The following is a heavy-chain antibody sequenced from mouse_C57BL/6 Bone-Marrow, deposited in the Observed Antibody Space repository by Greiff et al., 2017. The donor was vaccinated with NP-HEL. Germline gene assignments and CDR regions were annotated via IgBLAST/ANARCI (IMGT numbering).Heavy chain of an antibody. V-gene: IGHV4-1*01. J-gene: IGHJ4*01. D-gene: IGHD1-1*01. Sequence: EVKLMESGGGLVQPGGSLKLSCAASGIDFSRYGMSWVRRAPGKGLEWIGEINPDSSTINYAPSLKDKFIISRDNAKNTLYLQMSKVRSEDTALYYCARWGYYGTAYAMDYWGQGTSVTVSS. CDR2: INPDSSTI. CDR1: GIDFSRYG. CDR3: ARWGYYGTAYAMDY.